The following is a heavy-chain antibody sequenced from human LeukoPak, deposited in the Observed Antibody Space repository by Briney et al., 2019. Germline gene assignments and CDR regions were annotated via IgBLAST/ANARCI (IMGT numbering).Heavy chain of an antibody. CDR1: GFDFSSYG. D-gene: IGHD3-10*01. CDR2: IGGSGGIT. J-gene: IGHJ4*02. Sequence: PGGSLRPSCAVSGFDFSSYGMNWVRQAPGKGLEWVSHIGGSGGITHYADSVKGRFTISRDNFKKILYLQMNSLRAEDTAIYYCAKDGSALWFGELSSYFDYWGQGTLVTVSS. V-gene: IGHV3-23*01. CDR3: AKDGSALWFGELSSYFDY.